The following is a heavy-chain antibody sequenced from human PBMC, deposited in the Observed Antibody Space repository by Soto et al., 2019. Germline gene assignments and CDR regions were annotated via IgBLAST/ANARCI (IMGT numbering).Heavy chain of an antibody. J-gene: IGHJ4*02. D-gene: IGHD2-2*01. V-gene: IGHV5-51*01. Sequence: GESLKISCKGSGYSFTTYWIAWVRQMPGKGLEWMGVIFPGDSDTRYSPSFQGQVTISVDKSISTAYMELSRLRSDDTAVYYCARDIVVVPAAPLGAGYWGQGTLVTVSS. CDR2: IFPGDSDT. CDR3: ARDIVVVPAAPLGAGY. CDR1: GYSFTTYW.